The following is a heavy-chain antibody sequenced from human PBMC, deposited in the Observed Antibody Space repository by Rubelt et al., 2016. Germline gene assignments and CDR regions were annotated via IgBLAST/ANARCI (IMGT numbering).Heavy chain of an antibody. Sequence: QVQLVQSGAEVKKPGASVKVSCKASGYTFTSYYMHWVRQAPGQGLEWMGIINPRGGSKSYGQKFQGRVTMTRDTSTSTVYMELSSLRSEDTAVYYCARGSGVYDAFDIWGQGTMVTVSS. J-gene: IGHJ3*02. V-gene: IGHV1-46*01. CDR3: ARGSGVYDAFDI. D-gene: IGHD6-6*01. CDR1: GYTFTSYY. CDR2: INPRGGSK.